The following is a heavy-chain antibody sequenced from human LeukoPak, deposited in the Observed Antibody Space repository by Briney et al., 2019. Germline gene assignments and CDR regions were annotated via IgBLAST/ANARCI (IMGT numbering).Heavy chain of an antibody. CDR2: INSDGSST. Sequence: GGSLRLSCAASGFTFSSYWMHWVRQAPGKGLVWVSRINSDGSSTSYADSVKGRFTISRDNAKNTLYLQMNSLRAEDTAVYYCARAGTYYDYVWGSYVFDYWGQGTLVTVSS. D-gene: IGHD3-16*01. CDR3: ARAGTYYDYVWGSYVFDY. V-gene: IGHV3-74*01. CDR1: GFTFSSYW. J-gene: IGHJ4*02.